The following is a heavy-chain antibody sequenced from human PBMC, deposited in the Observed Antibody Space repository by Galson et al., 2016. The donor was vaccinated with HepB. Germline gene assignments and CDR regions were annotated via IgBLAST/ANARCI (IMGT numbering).Heavy chain of an antibody. CDR1: GDSVSSNAAS. CDR3: ARRSAPLGSFDV. V-gene: IGHV6-1*01. Sequence: CAISGDSVSSNAASWNLIRQSPSRGLEWLGRTYYRSEWYNEYALSVRSRITITPDISKNQFSLQLNSVTPEDTAVYFCARRSAPLGSFDVWGQGTAVTVSS. D-gene: IGHD2-15*01. J-gene: IGHJ3*01. CDR2: TYYRSEWYN.